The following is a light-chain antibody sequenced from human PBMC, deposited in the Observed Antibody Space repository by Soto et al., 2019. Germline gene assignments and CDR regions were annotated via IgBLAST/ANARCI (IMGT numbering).Light chain of an antibody. CDR1: QSVSSNY. Sequence: EIVLTQSPATLSLSRGERATLSCRASQSVSSNYLAWYQQKPGQAPRLLIYGASSRATGIPDRFSGSGSGTDFTLTISRLEPEDFAVYYCQQYGSSFTFGPGTKVDIK. CDR2: GAS. CDR3: QQYGSSFT. J-gene: IGKJ3*01. V-gene: IGKV3-20*01.